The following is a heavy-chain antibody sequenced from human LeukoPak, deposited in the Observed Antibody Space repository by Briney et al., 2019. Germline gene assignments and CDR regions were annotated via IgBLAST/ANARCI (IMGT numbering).Heavy chain of an antibody. Sequence: GQSLNISCQGYGYTLIRFWIGWARQMPGQGLEWMGIIYPGDSETRYSPSFQGQVTISVDKSISTAYLQWSSLKASDTAVYYCATGGIYSSNFDYWGQGTLVTVSS. CDR2: IYPGDSET. J-gene: IGHJ4*02. CDR1: GYTLIRFW. V-gene: IGHV5-51*01. D-gene: IGHD5-18*01. CDR3: ATGGIYSSNFDY.